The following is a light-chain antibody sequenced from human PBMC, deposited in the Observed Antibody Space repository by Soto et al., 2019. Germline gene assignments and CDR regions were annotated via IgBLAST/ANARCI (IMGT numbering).Light chain of an antibody. CDR1: RSNIGSNH. CDR3: ASWDDARYAVI. V-gene: IGLV1-47*01. CDR2: ETN. Sequence: QSVLTQPPSASGTPGQRVTISCSGIRSNIGSNHVYCYQQLPGAAPKLLTYETNHRPSGVPARHSCSKSGTSASLSISGIRSEDEADYYCASWDDARYAVIFGGGTKVTVL. J-gene: IGLJ2*01.